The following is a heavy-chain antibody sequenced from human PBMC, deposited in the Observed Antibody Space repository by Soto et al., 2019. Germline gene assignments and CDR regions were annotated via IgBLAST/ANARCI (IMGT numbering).Heavy chain of an antibody. CDR2: INSDGSST. CDR3: SKHRSGGYAFDI. CDR1: GFTFSSYW. J-gene: IGHJ3*02. V-gene: IGHV3-74*01. Sequence: GGSLRLSCAASGFTFSSYWMHWVRQAPGKGLVWVSRINSDGSSTSYADSVKGRFTISRDNAKNTLYLQMNSPRAEDTAVYYCSKHRSGGYAFDIRGQGTTVTGS. D-gene: IGHD6-19*01.